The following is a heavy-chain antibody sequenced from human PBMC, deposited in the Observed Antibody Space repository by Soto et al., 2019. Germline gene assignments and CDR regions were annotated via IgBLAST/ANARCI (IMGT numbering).Heavy chain of an antibody. J-gene: IGHJ3*02. D-gene: IGHD3-22*01. CDR2: IIVSGGST. V-gene: IGHV3-23*01. CDR1: GFTFSSYV. Sequence: GGSLRLSCADSGFTFSSYVMSWVRQAPGKGLEWVSTIIVSGGSTYYADSVKGRFTISRDNSKNTLYLQMSSLRVEDTAIYYCAKDMPMIVVVYDAFDIWGQGTMVTVSS. CDR3: AKDMPMIVVVYDAFDI.